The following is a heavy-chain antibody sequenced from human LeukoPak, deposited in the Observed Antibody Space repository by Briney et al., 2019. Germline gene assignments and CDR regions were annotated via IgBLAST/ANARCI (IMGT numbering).Heavy chain of an antibody. J-gene: IGHJ4*02. Sequence: GGSLRLSCAASGFTVSSNYMSWVRQAPGKGLEWVSVIYSGGSTYYADSVKGRFTISRDNAKNSLYLQMNSLRAEDTAVYYCARDSAAGYSSFSGGYWGQGTLVTVSS. D-gene: IGHD6-13*01. V-gene: IGHV3-66*01. CDR1: GFTVSSNY. CDR2: IYSGGST. CDR3: ARDSAAGYSSFSGGY.